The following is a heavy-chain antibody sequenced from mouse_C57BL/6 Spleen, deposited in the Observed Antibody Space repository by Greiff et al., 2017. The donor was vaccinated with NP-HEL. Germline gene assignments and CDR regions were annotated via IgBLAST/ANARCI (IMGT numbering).Heavy chain of an antibody. CDR2: ICPGDGDT. CDR1: GYAFSSSW. D-gene: IGHD3-2*02. Sequence: QVQLQQSGPELVKPGASVKISCKASGYAFSSSWMNWVKQRPGKGLEWIGRICPGDGDTNYNGKFKGKATLTADKSSSTSYLQLSSLTSEDSAVYFCARSGSWYFDVWGTGTTVTVSS. V-gene: IGHV1-82*01. CDR3: ARSGSWYFDV. J-gene: IGHJ1*03.